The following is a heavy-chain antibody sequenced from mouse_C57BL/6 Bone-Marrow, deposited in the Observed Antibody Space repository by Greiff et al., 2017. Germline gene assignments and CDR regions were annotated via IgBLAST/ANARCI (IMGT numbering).Heavy chain of an antibody. CDR2: ISSGSSTI. CDR1: GFTFSDYG. D-gene: IGHD1-1*01. Sequence: EVQLVESGGGLVKPGGSLKLSCAASGFTFSDYGMHWVRQAPEKGLEWVAYISSGSSTIYYADTVKGRFTISRDNAKNTLFLQMTRLRSEDTAMYYCARRPPPITTVVAKAYWGQGTLVTVSA. V-gene: IGHV5-17*01. CDR3: ARRPPPITTVVAKAY. J-gene: IGHJ3*01.